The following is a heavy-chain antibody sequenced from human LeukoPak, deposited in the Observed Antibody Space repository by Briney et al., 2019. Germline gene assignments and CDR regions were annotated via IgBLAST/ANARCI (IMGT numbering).Heavy chain of an antibody. D-gene: IGHD6-19*01. CDR3: ARQRGSGWYYLDY. J-gene: IGHJ4*02. CDR1: GFTFSNYP. CDR2: ISYDGSNQ. V-gene: IGHV3-30*04. Sequence: PGGSLRLSCAASGFTFSNYPMHWLRQAPGKGLEWVAVISYDGSNQEYADSVKGLFIISRDNSKATLYLQMNLLRTEDTALYYCARQRGSGWYYLDYWGQGALVTVSS.